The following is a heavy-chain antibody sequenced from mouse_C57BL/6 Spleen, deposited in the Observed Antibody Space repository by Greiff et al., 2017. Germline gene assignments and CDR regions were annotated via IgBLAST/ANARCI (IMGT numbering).Heavy chain of an antibody. CDR1: GYTFTSYW. Sequence: VKLQQPGAELVKPGASVKLSCKASGYTFTSYWMQWVKQRPGQGLEWIGEIDPSDSYTNYNQKFKGKATLTVDTSSSTAYMQLSSLTSEDSAVYYCARGDSSGWDYWGQGTTLTVSS. CDR3: ARGDSSGWDY. CDR2: IDPSDSYT. D-gene: IGHD3-2*02. V-gene: IGHV1-50*01. J-gene: IGHJ2*01.